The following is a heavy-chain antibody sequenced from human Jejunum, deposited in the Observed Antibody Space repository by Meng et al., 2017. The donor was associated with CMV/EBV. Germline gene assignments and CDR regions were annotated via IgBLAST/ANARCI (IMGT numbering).Heavy chain of an antibody. D-gene: IGHD3/OR15-3a*01. Sequence: QVQLVQSGAEVKEPGASVKVSCKASGYSFTNYGITWIRQAPGQGLEYMGWISPYNGDTNYGQNFQGRMTMTTDTSTTTAYMELRSLRSDDTALYYCTRDGLQYTEGSSYWGQGTLVTVSS. CDR2: ISPYNGDT. J-gene: IGHJ4*02. CDR3: TRDGLQYTEGSSY. V-gene: IGHV1-18*01. CDR1: GYSFTNYG.